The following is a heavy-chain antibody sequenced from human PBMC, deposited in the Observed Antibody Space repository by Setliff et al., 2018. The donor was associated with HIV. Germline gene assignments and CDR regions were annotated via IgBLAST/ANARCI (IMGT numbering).Heavy chain of an antibody. Sequence: PSETRSLTCTVSGGSISNYYWSWIRQSPGRALEWIGYIYSSGSTIYNPSLKSRVTIELATPKIQIFLKLTSVTAADTAVYHCARGDRGGGYNYGGFWFDPWGQGTLVTVS. D-gene: IGHD5-18*01. CDR1: GGSISNYY. CDR3: ARGDRGGGYNYGGFWFDP. V-gene: IGHV4-59*12. J-gene: IGHJ5*02. CDR2: IYSSGST.